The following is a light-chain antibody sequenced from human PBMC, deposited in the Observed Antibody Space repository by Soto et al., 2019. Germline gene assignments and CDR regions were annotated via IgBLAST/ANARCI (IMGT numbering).Light chain of an antibody. CDR3: CSYADSYKV. CDR2: DVL. CDR1: SSDVGAYNY. V-gene: IGLV2-11*01. J-gene: IGLJ3*02. Sequence: QSALTQPPSVSGSPGQSVTISCTGPSSDVGAYNYVSWYQQHPGKAPKVILYDVLRRPSGVPDRFSDSKSGNTASLTISGLHAEDEADYFCCSYADSYKVFGGVTKVTVL.